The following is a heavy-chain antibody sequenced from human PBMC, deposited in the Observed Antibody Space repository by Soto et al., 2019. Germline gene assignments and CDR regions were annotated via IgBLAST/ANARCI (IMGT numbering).Heavy chain of an antibody. CDR3: ARGSHCYGSGDGMDV. J-gene: IGHJ6*02. D-gene: IGHD3-10*01. CDR2: IYPGDSDT. CDR1: GYSFTSYW. Sequence: PGESLKISCKGSGYSFTSYWIGWVRQMPGKGLEWMGIIYPGDSDTRYSPSFQGQVTISADKSISTAYLQWSSLKASDTAMYYCARGSHCYGSGDGMDVWGQGTTVTVSS. V-gene: IGHV5-51*01.